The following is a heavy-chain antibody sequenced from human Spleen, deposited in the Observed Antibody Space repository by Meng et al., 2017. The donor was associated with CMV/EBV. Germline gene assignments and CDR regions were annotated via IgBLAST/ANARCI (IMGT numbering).Heavy chain of an antibody. CDR2: IIPIFGTA. CDR3: ARGGYCSSTSCYKPTHFDY. D-gene: IGHD2-2*02. CDR1: GGTFSSYA. Sequence: SVKVSCKASGGTFSSYAISWVRQAPGQGLGWMGGIIPIFGTANYAQKFQGRVTITTDESTSTAYMELSSLRSEDTAVYYCARGGYCSSTSCYKPTHFDYWGQGTLVTVSS. J-gene: IGHJ4*02. V-gene: IGHV1-69*05.